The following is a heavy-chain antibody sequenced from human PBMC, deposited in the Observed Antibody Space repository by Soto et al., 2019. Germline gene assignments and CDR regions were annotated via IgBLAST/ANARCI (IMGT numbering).Heavy chain of an antibody. CDR3: ARQTYLTYFDI. CDR1: RGSIQSSTYY. Sequence: QLQLQESGPGLVKPSETLSLTCTVSRGSIQSSTYYWGWIRQPPGKGLEWIGTVYYNGSPYFNPSLKSRLTLSADPSQNQFSLRLPSVTAADTAVYYCARQTYLTYFDIWGQGTMVSVSS. J-gene: IGHJ3*02. D-gene: IGHD3-16*01. V-gene: IGHV4-39*01. CDR2: VYYNGSP.